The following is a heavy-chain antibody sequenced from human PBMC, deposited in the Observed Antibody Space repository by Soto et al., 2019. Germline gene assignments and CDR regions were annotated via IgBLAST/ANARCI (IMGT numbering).Heavy chain of an antibody. V-gene: IGHV1-69*12. CDR2: IIPIFGTA. D-gene: IGHD3-10*01. J-gene: IGHJ6*02. CDR3: ARVFTYYYGSGSYPAGMDV. CDR1: GGTFSSYA. Sequence: QVQLVQSGAEVKKPGSSVKVSCKASGGTFSSYAISWVRQAPGQGLEWMGGIIPIFGTANYAQKFQGRVTITADESTSTAYMELSSLRSGDTAVYYCARVFTYYYGSGSYPAGMDVWGQGTTVTVSS.